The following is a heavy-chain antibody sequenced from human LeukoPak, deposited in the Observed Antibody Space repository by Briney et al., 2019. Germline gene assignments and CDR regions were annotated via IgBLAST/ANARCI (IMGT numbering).Heavy chain of an antibody. CDR3: AREGELLWFGELGAFDI. D-gene: IGHD3-10*01. CDR1: GYTFTSYA. Sequence: GASVKVSCKASGYTFTSYAMHWVRQAPGQRLEWIGWINAGNGNTKYSQKFQGRVTITRDTSASTAYMELSSLRSEDTAVYYCAREGELLWFGELGAFDIWGQGTMVTVSS. J-gene: IGHJ3*02. V-gene: IGHV1-3*01. CDR2: INAGNGNT.